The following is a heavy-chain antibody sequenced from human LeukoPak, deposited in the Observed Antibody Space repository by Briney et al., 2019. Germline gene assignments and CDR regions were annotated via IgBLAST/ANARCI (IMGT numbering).Heavy chain of an antibody. D-gene: IGHD6-13*01. V-gene: IGHV1-69*05. CDR1: GGTFSSYA. Sequence: ASVKVSCKASGGTFSSYAISWVRQAPGQGLEWVGGIIPIFGTANYAQKFQGRVTITTDESTSTAYMELSSLRSEDTAVYYCARAYSSSWYRIDAFDIWGQGTMVTVSS. J-gene: IGHJ3*02. CDR2: IIPIFGTA. CDR3: ARAYSSSWYRIDAFDI.